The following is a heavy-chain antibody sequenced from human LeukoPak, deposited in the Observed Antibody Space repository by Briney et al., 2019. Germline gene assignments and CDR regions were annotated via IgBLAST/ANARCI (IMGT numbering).Heavy chain of an antibody. V-gene: IGHV3-30-3*02. CDR1: GFTFSSYA. Sequence: PGRSLRLSCAASGFTFSSYAMHWVRQAPGKGLEWVAVISYDGSNKYYADSVKGRFTISRDNSKNTLYLQISSLRAEDTAVYYCVKSPNWARFDYWGQGTLVTVSS. J-gene: IGHJ4*02. D-gene: IGHD7-27*01. CDR2: ISYDGSNK. CDR3: VKSPNWARFDY.